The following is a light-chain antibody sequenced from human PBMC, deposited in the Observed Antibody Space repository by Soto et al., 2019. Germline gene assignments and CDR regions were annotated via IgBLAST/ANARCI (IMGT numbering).Light chain of an antibody. J-gene: IGKJ5*01. CDR3: RQSLTMTIT. V-gene: IGKV1-39*01. CDR2: SAS. Sequence: DMQIPQSPASRYVSVGDRGTITCRASQSIHNYLNWYLQRPGQAPKLRIRSASTLQRGVPSKFSCSGARAECTRPIADLQPDDVGAVYCRQSLTMTITFGHGTRLEIK. CDR1: QSIHNY.